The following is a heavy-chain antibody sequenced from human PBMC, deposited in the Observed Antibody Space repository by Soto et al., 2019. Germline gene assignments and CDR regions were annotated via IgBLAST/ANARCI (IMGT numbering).Heavy chain of an antibody. CDR3: AMQPRITMIVVVTLAFDI. Sequence: SVKVSCKASGGTFSRYSISWVRQAPGQGLEWMGGIIPIFGTANYAQKFQGRVTITADESTSTAYMELSSLRSEDTAVYYCAMQPRITMIVVVTLAFDIWGQGTMVTVSS. J-gene: IGHJ3*02. D-gene: IGHD3-22*01. CDR1: GGTFSRYS. V-gene: IGHV1-69*13. CDR2: IIPIFGTA.